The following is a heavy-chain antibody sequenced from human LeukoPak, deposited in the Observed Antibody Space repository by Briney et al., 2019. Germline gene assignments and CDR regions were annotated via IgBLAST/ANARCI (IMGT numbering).Heavy chain of an antibody. J-gene: IGHJ4*02. V-gene: IGHV3-9*01. CDR3: TKGGMTTMTAFDF. CDR2: IRWNSYNI. CDR1: RFTFDDYA. Sequence: SLSLSCAASRFTFDDYAMHGVRPAPGKGLEWVSGIRWNSYNIGYADSVKGRFTISRDNAKNSMYLQMNSLRAEDTALYYCTKGGMTTMTAFDFWGQGTLVTVSS. D-gene: IGHD4-17*01.